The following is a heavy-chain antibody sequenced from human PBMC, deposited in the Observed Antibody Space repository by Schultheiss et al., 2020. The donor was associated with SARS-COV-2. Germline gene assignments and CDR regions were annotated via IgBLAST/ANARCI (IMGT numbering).Heavy chain of an antibody. CDR3: ARGRGAHITIFEVVIAHPLCDY. CDR1: GFTFSSYS. J-gene: IGHJ4*02. D-gene: IGHD3-3*01. CDR2: INHSGST. Sequence: GSLRLSCAASGFTFSSYSMNWVRQAPGKGLEWIGEINHSGSTNYNPSLKSRVTISVDTSKNQFSLKLSSVTAADTAVYYCARGRGAHITIFEVVIAHPLCDYWSQGTLVTVSS. V-gene: IGHV4-34*01.